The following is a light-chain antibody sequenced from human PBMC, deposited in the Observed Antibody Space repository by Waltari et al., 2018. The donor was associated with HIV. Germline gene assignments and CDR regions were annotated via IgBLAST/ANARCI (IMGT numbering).Light chain of an antibody. CDR3: QSYDSTLSGWV. J-gene: IGLJ3*02. Sequence: QSVLTQPPSVSGAPGQRVTVSCTGTSSNTEAHYAVHWYRQLPGTPPQVLIYGNNKRPSGVPDRFSGSKSGTSASRAITGLQPEDESDYHCQSYDSTLSGWVFGGGTKLTVL. CDR1: SSNTEAHYA. CDR2: GNN. V-gene: IGLV1-40*01.